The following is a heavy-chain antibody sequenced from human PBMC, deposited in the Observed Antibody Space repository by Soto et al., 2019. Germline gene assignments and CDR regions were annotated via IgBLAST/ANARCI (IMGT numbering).Heavy chain of an antibody. J-gene: IGHJ6*02. D-gene: IGHD6-13*01. CDR2: IIPTFGTA. V-gene: IGHV1-69*06. CDR1: GDTFSSYA. Sequence: SVKLSCKASGDTFSSYAISWVRKDPGQGLEWMGGIIPTFGTANYAQKFQGRVTITADKSTSTAYMELSSLRSEDTAVYYCARDLTSSSWYSNYYYYGMDVWGQGTTVTVSS. CDR3: ARDLTSSSWYSNYYYYGMDV.